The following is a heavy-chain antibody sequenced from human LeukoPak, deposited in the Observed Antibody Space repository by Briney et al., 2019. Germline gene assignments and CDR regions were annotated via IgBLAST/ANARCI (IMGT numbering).Heavy chain of an antibody. V-gene: IGHV3-66*01. CDR3: ARYVVTAYNWFDP. CDR2: IYSGGTT. Sequence: GGSLRLSCAASGFTVSSNYMTWVRQAPGKGLEWVSVIYSGGTTCHADSVKGRFTISRDNSKNTLYLQMNSLRAEDTAVYYCARYVVTAYNWFDPWGQGTLVTVSS. J-gene: IGHJ5*02. D-gene: IGHD2-21*02. CDR1: GFTVSSNY.